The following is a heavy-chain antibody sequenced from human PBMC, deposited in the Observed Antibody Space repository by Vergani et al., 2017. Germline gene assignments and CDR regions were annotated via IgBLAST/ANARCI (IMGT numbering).Heavy chain of an antibody. D-gene: IGHD1-1*01. V-gene: IGHV3-21*05. Sequence: EVQLVESGGGLVTPGGSLRLSCAASGFTFSSYSMNWVRQAPGKGLEWVSYISSSGSTIYYADSVTGRFTISRDNAKNSLYLQMNSLRAEDTAVYYCARDWNAAFDIWGQGTMVTVSS. CDR2: ISSSGSTI. CDR1: GFTFSSYS. J-gene: IGHJ3*02. CDR3: ARDWNAAFDI.